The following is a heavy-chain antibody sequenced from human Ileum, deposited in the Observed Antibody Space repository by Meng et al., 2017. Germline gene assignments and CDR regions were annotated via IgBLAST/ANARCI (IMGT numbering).Heavy chain of an antibody. D-gene: IGHD3-22*01. CDR3: ARGVVTYYDSSTLTWFDP. V-gene: IGHV4-31*03. Sequence: QLLESGPALSDISHDLALTCTISGASISGGHYFWSCIHQHPEKGLEWIGYIYHSGVTYYSPSLKSRLTISVDTSKHQFSLKLSSVTAADTAIYYCARGVVTYYDSSTLTWFDPWGQGALVTVSS. J-gene: IGHJ5*02. CDR1: GASISGGHYF. CDR2: IYHSGVT.